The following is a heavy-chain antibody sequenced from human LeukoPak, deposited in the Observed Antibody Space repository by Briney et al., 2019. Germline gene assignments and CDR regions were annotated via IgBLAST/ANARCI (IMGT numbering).Heavy chain of an antibody. CDR2: VTSSGST. CDR3: ARVRYDSTASYFDY. CDR1: GFTFSNYA. V-gene: IGHV3-23*01. D-gene: IGHD3-22*01. Sequence: GGSLRLSCAASGFTFSNYAMTWVRQAPGKGLEWVSAVTSSGSTYYADSVKGRFTISRDNSKNTLHLQVNSLRAEDTAVYYCARVRYDSTASYFDYWGQGTLVTVSS. J-gene: IGHJ4*02.